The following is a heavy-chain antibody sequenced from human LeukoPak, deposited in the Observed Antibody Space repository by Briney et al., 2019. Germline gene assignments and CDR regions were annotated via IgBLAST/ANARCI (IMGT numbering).Heavy chain of an antibody. Sequence: SETLSLTCNVSGGSISSSSHYWGWIRQPPGEGLEWIGSIYHSGSTYYNPSLKSRVTISVDTSKNQFSLKLSSVTAADTAVYYCARRHLVRMEYFQHWGQGTLVTVSS. J-gene: IGHJ1*01. CDR3: ARRHLVRMEYFQH. CDR2: IYHSGST. V-gene: IGHV4-39*07. D-gene: IGHD6-6*01. CDR1: GGSISSSSHY.